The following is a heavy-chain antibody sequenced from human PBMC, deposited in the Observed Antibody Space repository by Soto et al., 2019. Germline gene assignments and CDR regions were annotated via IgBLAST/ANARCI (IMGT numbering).Heavy chain of an antibody. Sequence: GESLKISCKGSGYSFTSYWIGWVRQMPGKGLEWMGIIYPGDSDTRYSPSFQGQVTISADKSISTAYLQWSSLKASDTAMYYCARLPGRSSSPRYYHYGMDVWGQGTTVTVSS. J-gene: IGHJ6*02. V-gene: IGHV5-51*01. CDR2: IYPGDSDT. D-gene: IGHD6-6*01. CDR3: ARLPGRSSSPRYYHYGMDV. CDR1: GYSFTSYW.